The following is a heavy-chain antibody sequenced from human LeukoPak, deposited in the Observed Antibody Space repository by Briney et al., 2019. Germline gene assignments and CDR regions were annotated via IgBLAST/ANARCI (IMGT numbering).Heavy chain of an antibody. J-gene: IGHJ3*02. CDR1: GESLSSPDYY. CDR2: IDYSEST. V-gene: IGHV4-30-4*01. D-gene: IGHD3-3*01. Sequence: SQTLSLTCSVSGESLSSPDYYWSWIRQPPGKGLEWIGYIDYSESTYYNPSLKSRLTISMDTSKNQFSLKLSSVTAADTAVYYCARTYYDFWSGSIEPFVAFDIWGQGTMVTVSS. CDR3: ARTYYDFWSGSIEPFVAFDI.